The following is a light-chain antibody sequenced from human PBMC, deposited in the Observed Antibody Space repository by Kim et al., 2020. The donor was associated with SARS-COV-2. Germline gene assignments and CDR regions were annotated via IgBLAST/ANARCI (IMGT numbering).Light chain of an antibody. J-gene: IGLJ3*02. CDR3: QSYDKSLSGWV. Sequence: VTTSSSGGMSNIGADYDIHWYQQFPGTAPKLLIYNYDNRPSGVPDRFSGAKSGTSASLAIAGLRADDEANYYCQSYDKSLSGWVFGGGTQLTVL. V-gene: IGLV1-40*01. CDR2: NYD. CDR1: MSNIGADYD.